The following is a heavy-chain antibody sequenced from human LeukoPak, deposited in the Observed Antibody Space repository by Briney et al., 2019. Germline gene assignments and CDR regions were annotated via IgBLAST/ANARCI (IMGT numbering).Heavy chain of an antibody. D-gene: IGHD1-14*01. CDR3: VRENHGSFDY. CDR2: ISSSSTYI. J-gene: IGHJ4*02. V-gene: IGHV3-21*01. Sequence: PGGSLRLSCAASGFSFSTYYVNWVRQAPGRGLEWVSCISSSSTYIYYSDSVRGRFAISRDNAKNSLYLQMNSLRAEDTGVYYCVRENHGSFDYWGQGSLVTVSS. CDR1: GFSFSTYY.